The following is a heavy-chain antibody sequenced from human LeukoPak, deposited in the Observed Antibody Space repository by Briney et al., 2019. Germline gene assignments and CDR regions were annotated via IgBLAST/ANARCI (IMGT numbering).Heavy chain of an antibody. D-gene: IGHD5-18*01. CDR2: IYHSGST. Sequence: PSGTLSLTCAVSGGSISSSNWWSWVRQPPGKGLEWIGEIYHSGSTNYNPSLKSRVTISVDKSKNQFPLKLSSVTAADTAVYYCARNGEGQLWVNYLDYWGQGTLVTVSS. J-gene: IGHJ4*02. V-gene: IGHV4-4*02. CDR3: ARNGEGQLWVNYLDY. CDR1: GGSISSSNW.